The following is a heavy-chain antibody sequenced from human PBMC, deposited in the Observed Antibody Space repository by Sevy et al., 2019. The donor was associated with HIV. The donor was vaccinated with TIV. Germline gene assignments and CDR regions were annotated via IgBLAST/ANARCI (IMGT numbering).Heavy chain of an antibody. CDR3: VRAIAAAGSF. CDR2: INQDGSVK. V-gene: IGHV3-7*01. Sequence: GVSLKISCAASGFTLNSYWMSWVRQAPGKGLEWVANINQDGSVKYYVDSVKGRFTISRDNARNSLYLRMNSLRAEDTALYYCVRAIAAAGSFWGQGTLVTVSS. D-gene: IGHD6-13*01. CDR1: GFTLNSYW. J-gene: IGHJ4*02.